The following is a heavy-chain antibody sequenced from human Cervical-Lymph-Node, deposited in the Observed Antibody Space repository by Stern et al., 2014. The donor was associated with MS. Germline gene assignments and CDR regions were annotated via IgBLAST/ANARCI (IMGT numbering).Heavy chain of an antibody. J-gene: IGHJ5*02. V-gene: IGHV1-69*01. CDR1: GGTFSTYS. D-gene: IGHD5-12*01. CDR3: AFGGRSGYPKHFDP. CDR2: ITPIFATA. Sequence: QVQLVQSGAEVKKPGSSVKVSCKASGGTFSTYSISWVRQAPGQGLEWMGGITPIFATANYAQKFHGRVTITADDSTSTAYMELSSLRYEDTAVYYCAFGGRSGYPKHFDPWGQGTVVTVSS.